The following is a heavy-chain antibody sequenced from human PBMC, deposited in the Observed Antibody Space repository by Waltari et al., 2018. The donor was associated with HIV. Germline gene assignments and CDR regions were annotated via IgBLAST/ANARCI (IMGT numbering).Heavy chain of an antibody. J-gene: IGHJ4*02. CDR2: IHSPGRT. D-gene: IGHD2-15*01. Sequence: QLQLRESGPRLVKPLEPLALTCSVPGGPLPTYLWNWYRQPPGKGLEWIGYIHSPGRTNYNPSLKSRVTISVDTSKTVFSLQLKSVTAADTAIYYCARGIFGGNPGYWGRGTLITVS. CDR3: ARGIFGGNPGY. CDR1: GGPLPTYL. V-gene: IGHV4-59*01.